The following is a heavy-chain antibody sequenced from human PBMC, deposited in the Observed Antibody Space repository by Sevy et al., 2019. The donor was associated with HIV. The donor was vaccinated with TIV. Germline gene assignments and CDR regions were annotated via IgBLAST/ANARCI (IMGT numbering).Heavy chain of an antibody. Sequence: GSLRLSCAASGFTFYYAWMSWVRQAPGKGLEWVGRIKSKADGGTTEYAAAVKGRFTISRDDSKNTLYLQMNSLKTEDTAIYYCSTDPIIVLLVTDGMDVWGQGTTVTVSS. CDR3: STDPIIVLLVTDGMDV. CDR1: GFTFYYAW. V-gene: IGHV3-15*01. J-gene: IGHJ6*02. CDR2: IKSKADGGTT. D-gene: IGHD2-8*02.